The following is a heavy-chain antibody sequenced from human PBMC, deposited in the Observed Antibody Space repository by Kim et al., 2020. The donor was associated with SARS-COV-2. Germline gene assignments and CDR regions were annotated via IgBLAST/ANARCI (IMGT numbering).Heavy chain of an antibody. Sequence: SLKSRVTISVDTSKNQFSLKLSSVTAADTAVYYCAREYVAVAAGRRYMDVWGKGTTVTVSS. J-gene: IGHJ6*03. D-gene: IGHD6-19*01. CDR3: AREYVAVAAGRRYMDV. V-gene: IGHV4-59*01.